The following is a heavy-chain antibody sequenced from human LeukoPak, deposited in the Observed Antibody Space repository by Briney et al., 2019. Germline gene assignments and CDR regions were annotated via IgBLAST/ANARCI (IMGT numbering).Heavy chain of an antibody. D-gene: IGHD7-27*01. CDR2: ISSSGGST. CDR3: ARDPGAWRYFDY. V-gene: IGHV3-23*01. CDR1: RFTFSSYA. J-gene: IGHJ4*02. Sequence: GGPLRLSCAASRFTFSSYAMSWVRQAPGKGLEWVSTISSSGGSTYYADSVKGRFTISRDNSKNALYLQMNSLRAEDTAVYYCARDPGAWRYFDYWGQGTLVTVSS.